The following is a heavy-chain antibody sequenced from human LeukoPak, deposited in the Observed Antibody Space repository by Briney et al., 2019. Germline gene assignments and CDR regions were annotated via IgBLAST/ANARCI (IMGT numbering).Heavy chain of an antibody. D-gene: IGHD1-1*01. CDR3: ARALERPDAFDI. Sequence: ASVKVSCKASGYTFTSYYMHWVGQAPGQGVEGMGIINPSGGSTSYAQKFQGRVTMTRDTSTSTVYMELSSLRSEDTAVYYCARALERPDAFDIWGQGTMVTVSS. CDR2: INPSGGST. V-gene: IGHV1-46*01. J-gene: IGHJ3*02. CDR1: GYTFTSYY.